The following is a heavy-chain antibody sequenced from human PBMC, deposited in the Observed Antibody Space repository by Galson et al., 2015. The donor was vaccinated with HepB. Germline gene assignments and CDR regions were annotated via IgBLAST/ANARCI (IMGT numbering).Heavy chain of an antibody. J-gene: IGHJ6*02. Sequence: SLRLSCAASGFTFSSYAMHWVRQAPGKGLEWVAVISYDGSNKYYADSVKGRFTISRDNSKNTLYLQMNSLRAEDTAVYYCARDLEIAAAVGQYYYYGMDVWGQGTTVTVSS. CDR3: ARDLEIAAAVGQYYYYGMDV. CDR2: ISYDGSNK. V-gene: IGHV3-30*04. CDR1: GFTFSSYA. D-gene: IGHD6-13*01.